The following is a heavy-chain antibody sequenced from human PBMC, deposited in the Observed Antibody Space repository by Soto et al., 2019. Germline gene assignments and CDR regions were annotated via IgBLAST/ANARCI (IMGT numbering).Heavy chain of an antibody. V-gene: IGHV4-31*03. Sequence: PSETLSLTCTVSGGSISSGGYYWSWIRQHPGKGLELIGYIYYSGSTYYNPSLKSRVTISVDTSKNQFSLKLSSVTAADTAVYYCATGKYYYDSSGYYYFDYWGQGTLVTVPQ. CDR2: IYYSGST. J-gene: IGHJ4*02. D-gene: IGHD3-22*01. CDR3: ATGKYYYDSSGYYYFDY. CDR1: GGSISSGGYY.